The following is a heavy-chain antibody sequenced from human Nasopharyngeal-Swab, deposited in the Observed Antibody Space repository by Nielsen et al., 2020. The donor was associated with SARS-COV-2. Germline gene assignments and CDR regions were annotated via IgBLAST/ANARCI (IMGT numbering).Heavy chain of an antibody. CDR2: IPYDGSNK. V-gene: IGHV3-30*18. CDR3: AKGYFLDY. Sequence: GESLKISCAASGFTFSSYGMHWARQAPGKGLEWVAVIPYDGSNKYYADSVKGRFTISRDNSKNTLYLQMNSLRAEDTAVYYCAKGYFLDYWGQGTLVTVSS. CDR1: GFTFSSYG. D-gene: IGHD2/OR15-2a*01. J-gene: IGHJ4*02.